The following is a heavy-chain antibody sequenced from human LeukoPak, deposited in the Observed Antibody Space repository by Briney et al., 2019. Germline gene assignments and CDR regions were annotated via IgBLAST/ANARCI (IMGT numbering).Heavy chain of an antibody. CDR1: GGSIRRSSYY. D-gene: IGHD6-19*01. V-gene: IGHV4-39*02. CDR2: IHYSGKT. CDR3: AKVGGLAVAGTDNWMDP. Sequence: SETLSLTCSVTGGSIRRSSYYWGWIRQPPGEGLEWIGNIHYSGKTYYNPSLKSRVTISIDTSKNQFSLKLSSVTAADTAVYSCAKVGGLAVAGTDNWMDPWGQGTLVTVSS. J-gene: IGHJ5*02.